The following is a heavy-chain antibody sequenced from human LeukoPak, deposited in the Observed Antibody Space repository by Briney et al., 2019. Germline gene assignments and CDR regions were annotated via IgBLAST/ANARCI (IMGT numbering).Heavy chain of an antibody. J-gene: IGHJ6*03. D-gene: IGHD3-10*01. Sequence: SETLSLTCTVSGGPISSYYWSWLRQPPGKGLEWIGYIYYSGSTNYNPSLKSRVTISVDTSKNQFSLKLSSVTAADTAVYYCASLKMVQGVISYYYYYMDVWGKGTTVTVSS. V-gene: IGHV4-59*01. CDR1: GGPISSYY. CDR3: ASLKMVQGVISYYYYYMDV. CDR2: IYYSGST.